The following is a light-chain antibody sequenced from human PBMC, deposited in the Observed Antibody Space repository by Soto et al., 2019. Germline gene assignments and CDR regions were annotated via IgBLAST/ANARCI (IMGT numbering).Light chain of an antibody. CDR1: QSVSTSF. Sequence: EMVLTQSPGTLSLSPGERATLSCRASQSVSTSFLAWYQQKPRPAPRLLIYGASSTASGIPEWFSGSGSGADFPLTISRLEPEDFAVYYCQLYGNLPRTFGGGTQVEIK. CDR2: GAS. V-gene: IGKV3-20*01. CDR3: QLYGNLPRT. J-gene: IGKJ4*01.